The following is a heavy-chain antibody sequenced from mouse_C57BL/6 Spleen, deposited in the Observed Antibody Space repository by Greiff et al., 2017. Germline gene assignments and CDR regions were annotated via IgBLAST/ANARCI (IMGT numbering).Heavy chain of an antibody. V-gene: IGHV3-6*01. CDR3: ARDGEGDWYFDV. CDR2: ISYDGSN. CDR1: GYSITSGYY. Sequence: EVQLQESGPGLVKPSQSLSLTCSVTGYSITSGYYWNWIRQFPGNKLEWMGYISYDGSNNYNPSLKNRISITRDTSKNQFFLKLTSVTTEDTATYYCARDGEGDWYFDVWGTGTTVTVSS. J-gene: IGHJ1*03.